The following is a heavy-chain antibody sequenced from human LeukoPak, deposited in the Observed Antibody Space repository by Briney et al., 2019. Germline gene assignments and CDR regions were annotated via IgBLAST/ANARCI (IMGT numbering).Heavy chain of an antibody. CDR1: AGTFSSYA. D-gene: IGHD6-13*01. J-gene: IGHJ4*02. CDR2: IIPIFGTA. V-gene: IGHV1-69*13. Sequence: SVKLSCKASAGTFSSYAISWVRQAPGQGLEWMGGIIPIFGTANYAQKFQGRVTITADESTSTAYMELSSLRSEDTAVYYCARAGIAAAGTLDYWGQGTLVTVSS. CDR3: ARAGIAAAGTLDY.